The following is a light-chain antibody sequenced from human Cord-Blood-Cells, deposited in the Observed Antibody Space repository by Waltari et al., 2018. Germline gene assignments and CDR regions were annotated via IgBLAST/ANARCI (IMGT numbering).Light chain of an antibody. CDR1: QGISSY. V-gene: IGKV1-8*01. CDR2: AAS. CDR3: QQYYSYPQT. Sequence: AIRMTQSPSSFSASTGDRVTITCRASQGISSYLAWYQPKPGKAPKRLIYAASTWQSGVPSGFRGSGSGTDFTLTISCLQSEDFATYYCQQYYSYPQTFGQGTKVEIK. J-gene: IGKJ1*01.